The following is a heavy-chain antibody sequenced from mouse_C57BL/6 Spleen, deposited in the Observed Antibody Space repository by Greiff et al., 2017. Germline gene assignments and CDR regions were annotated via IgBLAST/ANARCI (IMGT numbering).Heavy chain of an antibody. J-gene: IGHJ1*03. CDR2: INPNYGTT. V-gene: IGHV1-39*01. D-gene: IGHD4-1*01. Sequence: VQLQQSGPELVKPGASVKISCKASGYSFTDYNMNWVKQSNGKSLEWIGVINPNYGTTNYNQKFKGKATFTVDHSSSTAYMQLNSLTSEDSAVYYCANYWDYVIYRYFDVWGTGTTVTVSS. CDR3: ANYWDYVIYRYFDV. CDR1: GYSFTDYN.